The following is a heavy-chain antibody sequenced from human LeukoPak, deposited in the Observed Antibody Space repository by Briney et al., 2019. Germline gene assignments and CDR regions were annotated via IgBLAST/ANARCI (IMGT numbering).Heavy chain of an antibody. D-gene: IGHD4-17*01. Sequence: SETLSLTCAVYGGSFSGYYWSWIRQPPGKGLEWIGYIYLSGSTYYTPSLKSRVTISVDRSKNQFSLKLSSVTAADTAVYYCARAYGDYVGWYFDLWGRGTVVTVSS. CDR2: IYLSGST. CDR1: GGSFSGYY. CDR3: ARAYGDYVGWYFDL. J-gene: IGHJ2*01. V-gene: IGHV4-30-2*01.